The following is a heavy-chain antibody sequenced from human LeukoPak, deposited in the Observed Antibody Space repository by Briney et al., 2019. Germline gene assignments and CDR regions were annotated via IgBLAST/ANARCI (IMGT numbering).Heavy chain of an antibody. D-gene: IGHD3-10*01. V-gene: IGHV3-11*04. CDR3: ARDSYGSGSYYRIDY. Sequence: PGGSLRLSCSASGFTFSDYHMAWIRQAPGQGLEWISYISSSRSGTTYHADSVKGRFTVSRDNGKNSLYLQMDSLRAEDTAVYYCARDSYGSGSYYRIDYWGQGTLVTVSS. CDR1: GFTFSDYH. CDR2: ISSSRSGTT. J-gene: IGHJ4*02.